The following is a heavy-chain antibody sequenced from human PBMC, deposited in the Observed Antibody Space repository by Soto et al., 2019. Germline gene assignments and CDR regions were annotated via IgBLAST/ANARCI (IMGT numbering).Heavy chain of an antibody. CDR3: ARTRAMDYGMDV. CDR1: GGSSSSDY. CDR2: IYYSGST. D-gene: IGHD5-18*01. Sequence: NPSETLSLTCTVSGGSSSSDYWSWIRQPPGKGLEWIGYIYYSGSTNYNPSLKSRVTISVDTSKNQFSLKLSSVTAADTAVYYCARTRAMDYGMDVWGQGTTVTVSS. V-gene: IGHV4-59*01. J-gene: IGHJ6*02.